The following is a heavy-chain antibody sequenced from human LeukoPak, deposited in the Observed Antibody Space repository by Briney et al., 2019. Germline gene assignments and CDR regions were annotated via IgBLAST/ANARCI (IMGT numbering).Heavy chain of an antibody. CDR3: AREDIEPGDIVVVPAATTVYNWFDP. D-gene: IGHD2-2*01. J-gene: IGHJ5*02. CDR1: GGSISSSSYY. Sequence: SETLSLTCTVSGGSISSSSYYWGWIRQPPGKGLEWIGSIYYSGSTYYNPSLKSRVTISVDTSKNQFSLKLSSVTAADTAVYYCAREDIEPGDIVVVPAATTVYNWFDPWGQGTLVTVSS. V-gene: IGHV4-39*02. CDR2: IYYSGST.